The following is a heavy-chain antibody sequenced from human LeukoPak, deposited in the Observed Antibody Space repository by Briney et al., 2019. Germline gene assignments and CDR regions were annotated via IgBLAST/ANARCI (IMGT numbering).Heavy chain of an antibody. J-gene: IGHJ4*02. CDR2: ISGSGDKP. V-gene: IGHV3-23*01. CDR3: ARGLNRFSSSWYRLAY. D-gene: IGHD6-13*01. Sequence: GGSLRLSCAASGFTFSTYAMSWVRQAPGQGLEWVSSISGSGDKPYYADSVKGRFTVSRDNAKNSLYLQMNSLRVEDTAVYYCARGLNRFSSSWYRLAYWGQGTLVTVSS. CDR1: GFTFSTYA.